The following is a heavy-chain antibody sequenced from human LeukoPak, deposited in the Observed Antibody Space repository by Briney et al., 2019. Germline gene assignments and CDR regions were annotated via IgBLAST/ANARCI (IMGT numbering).Heavy chain of an antibody. D-gene: IGHD5-24*01. CDR1: GYSFTSYW. Sequence: GESLKISCKGSGYSFTSYWIGWVGQMPGKVLEWMEIIYPGDSDIRYSPSFQGQVTISADKSISTAYLQWSSLKASDTAMYYCARLEVEMATVYFDYWGQGILVTVSS. CDR2: IYPGDSDI. J-gene: IGHJ4*02. CDR3: ARLEVEMATVYFDY. V-gene: IGHV5-51*01.